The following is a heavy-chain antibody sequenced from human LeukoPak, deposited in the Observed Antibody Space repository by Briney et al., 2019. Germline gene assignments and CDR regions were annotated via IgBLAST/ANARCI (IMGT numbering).Heavy chain of an antibody. CDR1: GFTFSSYS. CDR3: ARVPAMVRGVGFCDY. D-gene: IGHD3-10*01. CDR2: ISSSSSYI. V-gene: IGHV3-21*01. J-gene: IGHJ4*02. Sequence: PGGSLRLSCAASGFTFSSYSMNWVRQAPGKGLEWVSSISSSSSYIYYADSVKGRFTISRDNAKNSLYLQMNSLRAEDTAVYYCARVPAMVRGVGFCDYWGQGTLVTVSS.